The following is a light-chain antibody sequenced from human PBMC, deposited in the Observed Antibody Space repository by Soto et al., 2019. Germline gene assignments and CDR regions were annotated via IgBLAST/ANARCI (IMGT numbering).Light chain of an antibody. CDR1: QSVRSN. V-gene: IGKV3-20*01. CDR3: QQYGSSLLGGFT. Sequence: EIVMTQSPATLSVSPGERATLSCRASQSVRSNLAWCQQKPGQAPRLLIYGASTRATGIPDRFSGSGSGTDFTLTISRLEPEDFAVYYCQQYGSSLLGGFTFGPGTKVDIK. J-gene: IGKJ3*01. CDR2: GAS.